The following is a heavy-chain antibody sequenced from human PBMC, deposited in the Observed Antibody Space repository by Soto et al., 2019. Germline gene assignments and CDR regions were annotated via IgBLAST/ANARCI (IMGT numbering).Heavy chain of an antibody. J-gene: IGHJ4*02. CDR1: GFTFSSCA. D-gene: IGHD3-3*01. Sequence: GGSLRLSCAASGFTFSSCAMSWVRQAPGKGLEWVSAISGSGTDTYYADSVKGRFTISSDKSKNTLYLQMNSLRAEDTAIYYCATVKLWSGQRGHDNWGQGTLVTVSS. CDR3: ATVKLWSGQRGHDN. V-gene: IGHV3-23*01. CDR2: ISGSGTDT.